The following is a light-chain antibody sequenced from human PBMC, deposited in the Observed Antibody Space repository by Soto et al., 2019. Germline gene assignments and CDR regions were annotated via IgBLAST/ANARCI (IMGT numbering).Light chain of an antibody. V-gene: IGLV2-11*01. CDR2: DVS. J-gene: IGLJ1*01. Sequence: QSVLTQPRSVSGSPGQSVTLSCTGTSSDVGGYNYVSWYQQHPGKAPKVMIYDVSKRPSGVPDRFSGSRSGNTASLTISGLQAEDEADYYCCAYAGRYTYVFGTGNKV. CDR3: CAYAGRYTYV. CDR1: SSDVGGYNY.